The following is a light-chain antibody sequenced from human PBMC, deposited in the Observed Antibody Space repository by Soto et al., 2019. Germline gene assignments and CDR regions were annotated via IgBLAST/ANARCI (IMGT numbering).Light chain of an antibody. CDR1: HDIDQF. J-gene: IGKJ5*01. V-gene: IGKV1-33*01. CDR2: DAS. CDR3: QQYLNVPLT. Sequence: INLTESPSSLAASVGDRVTITCQASHDIDQFLNWFQQKPGKAPKLLIYDASNLETGVPSRFSGSGSGTDFTLTISSLRPEDIATYYCQQYLNVPLTFGQGTRLEIK.